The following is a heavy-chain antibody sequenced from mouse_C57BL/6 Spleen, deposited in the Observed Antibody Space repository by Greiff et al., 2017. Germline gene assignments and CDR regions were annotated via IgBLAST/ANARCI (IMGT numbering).Heavy chain of an antibody. Sequence: QVQLQQSGAELVKPGASVKLSCKASGYTFTEYTIHWVKQRSGQGLEWIGWFYPGRGSIKYNEKFKDKGTLTADKYSRTVYMGLSRLTSEDSAVYFSARQENPLYGNYEGGFDYWDQGTTLTASS. V-gene: IGHV1-62-2*01. CDR2: FYPGRGSI. CDR3: ARQENPLYGNYEGGFDY. CDR1: GYTFTEYT. D-gene: IGHD2-1*01. J-gene: IGHJ2*01.